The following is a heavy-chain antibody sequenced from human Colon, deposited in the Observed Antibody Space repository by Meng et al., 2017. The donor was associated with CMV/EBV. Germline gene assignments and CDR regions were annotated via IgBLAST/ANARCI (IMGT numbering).Heavy chain of an antibody. Sequence: VSGGSISSVNWWSWVRQPPGKGLEWIGEIYHSGSTTYNPSLKSRVTISVDKSKNQFSLKLSSVTTADTAVYYCARYMTTVTTGDFDYWGQGTLVTVSS. CDR2: IYHSGST. J-gene: IGHJ4*02. CDR3: ARYMTTVTTGDFDY. V-gene: IGHV4-4*02. CDR1: GGSISSVNW. D-gene: IGHD4-17*01.